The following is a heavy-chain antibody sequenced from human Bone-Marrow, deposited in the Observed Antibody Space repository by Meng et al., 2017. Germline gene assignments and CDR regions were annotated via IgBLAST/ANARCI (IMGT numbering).Heavy chain of an antibody. CDR3: ARVSPGRYCSSTSCYWFDP. D-gene: IGHD2-2*01. V-gene: IGHV4-30-2*05. CDR2: IYHSGTT. J-gene: IGHJ5*02. CDR1: GGSISSGGYS. Sequence: QLQLQESGSGLVKPSQTLSLTCAVSGGSISSGGYSWSWIRQPPGKGLEWIGYIYHSGTTYYNPSLKSRVTISVDTSKNQFSLKLSSVTAADTAVYYCARVSPGRYCSSTSCYWFDPWGQGTLVTVSS.